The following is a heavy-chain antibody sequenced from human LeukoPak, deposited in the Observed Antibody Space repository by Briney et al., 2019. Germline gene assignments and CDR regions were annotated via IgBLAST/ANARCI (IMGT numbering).Heavy chain of an antibody. J-gene: IGHJ4*02. D-gene: IGHD6-19*01. V-gene: IGHV1-3*01. CDR3: ARGVWSSHKKEYFFDF. CDR1: GFTFIHHA. CDR2: INAGNGKT. Sequence: GASVKVSCKASGFTFIHHAMNWVRQAPGQRLEWMGWINAGNGKTKYSQKFQDRVTITRDTSASTAYMELNSLRSEDTAVYYCARGVWSSHKKEYFFDFWGQGTLVTVSS.